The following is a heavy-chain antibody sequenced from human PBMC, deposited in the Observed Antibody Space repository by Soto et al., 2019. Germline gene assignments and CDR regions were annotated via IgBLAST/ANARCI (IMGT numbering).Heavy chain of an antibody. V-gene: IGHV4-30-4*01. D-gene: IGHD3-22*01. CDR3: ARYDSSGYYHSDAFDI. CDR1: GGSISSGDYY. Sequence: QVQLQESGPGLVKPSQTLSLTCTVSGGSISSGDYYWSWIRQPPGKGLEWIGYIYYSGSAYYNPSLKSRVTISVDRSKNQFSLKLSSVTAADTAVYYCARYDSSGYYHSDAFDIWGQGTMVTVSS. J-gene: IGHJ3*02. CDR2: IYYSGSA.